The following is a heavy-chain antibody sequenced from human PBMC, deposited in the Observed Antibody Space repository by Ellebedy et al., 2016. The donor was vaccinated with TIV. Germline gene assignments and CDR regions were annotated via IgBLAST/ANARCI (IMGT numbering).Heavy chain of an antibody. CDR3: AKGTDVLRFLEWFSD. CDR2: ISGRGDNT. Sequence: GGSLRLSXAASGFTFRNYAMNWVRQAPGKGLEWVSGISGRGDNTYYAESVKGRLTIFRDNSRNTVDLQMNSLRAEDTAVYYCAKGTDVLRFLEWFSDWGQGTRVSVSS. V-gene: IGHV3-23*01. D-gene: IGHD3-3*01. CDR1: GFTFRNYA. J-gene: IGHJ4*02.